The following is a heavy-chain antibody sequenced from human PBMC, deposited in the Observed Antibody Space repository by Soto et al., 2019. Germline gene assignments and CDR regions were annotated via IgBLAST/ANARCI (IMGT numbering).Heavy chain of an antibody. J-gene: IGHJ4*02. CDR2: IYYSGST. V-gene: IGHV4-39*01. Sequence: SETLSLTCTVSGGSISSSSYYWGWIRQPPGKGLEWIGSIYYSGSTYYNPSLKSRVTISIDKSKNQFSLKLSSLTAADTAVYYCARLEGLATISYYFDFWGQGTLVTVSS. D-gene: IGHD3-9*01. CDR1: GGSISSSSYY. CDR3: ARLEGLATISYYFDF.